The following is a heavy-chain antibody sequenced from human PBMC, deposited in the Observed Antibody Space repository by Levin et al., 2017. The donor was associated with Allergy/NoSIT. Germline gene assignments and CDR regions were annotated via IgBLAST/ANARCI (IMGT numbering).Heavy chain of an antibody. Sequence: GSLRLSCTVSGGSISSYYWSWIRQPPGKGLEWIGYIYYSGSTNYNPSLKSRVTISVDTSKNQFSLKLSSVTAADTAVYYCASMQDYGDYLGLHTIDYWGQGTLVTVSS. D-gene: IGHD4-17*01. CDR1: GGSISSYY. CDR2: IYYSGST. J-gene: IGHJ4*02. V-gene: IGHV4-59*01. CDR3: ASMQDYGDYLGLHTIDY.